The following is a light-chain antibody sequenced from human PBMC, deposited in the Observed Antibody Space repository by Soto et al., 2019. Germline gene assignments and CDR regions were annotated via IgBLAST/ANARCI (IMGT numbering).Light chain of an antibody. CDR3: SSFAGTNTV. V-gene: IGLV2-8*01. CDR2: EVT. CDR1: SSDVGGYNY. J-gene: IGLJ2*01. Sequence: QSALTQPPSASGSPGQSVTISCTGTSSDVGGYNYVSWYQHHPAKGPKLMIYEVTKRPSGVPDRFSGSKSGNTASLTVSGLQAEDEADYYCSSFAGTNTVFGGGTKLTVL.